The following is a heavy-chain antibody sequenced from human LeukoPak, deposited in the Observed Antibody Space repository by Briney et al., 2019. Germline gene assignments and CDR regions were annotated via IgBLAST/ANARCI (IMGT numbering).Heavy chain of an antibody. J-gene: IGHJ4*02. CDR1: GYSISSGYY. CDR3: ARQGRAVALDY. Sequence: SETLSLTCAVSGYSISSGYYWGWTRQPPGKGVEWIGSIYHSGSTYYNPSLKSRVTISVDTSKNQFSLKLSSVTAADTAVYYCARQGRAVALDYWGQGTLVTVSS. CDR2: IYHSGST. D-gene: IGHD6-19*01. V-gene: IGHV4-38-2*01.